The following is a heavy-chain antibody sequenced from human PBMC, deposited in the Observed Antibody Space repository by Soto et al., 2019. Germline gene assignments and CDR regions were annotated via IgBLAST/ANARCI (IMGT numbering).Heavy chain of an antibody. V-gene: IGHV3-33*03. CDR2: IWYDGSKK. CDR1: GFTFSSYG. J-gene: IGHJ6*02. CDR3: AKDSHRVLYSTSSDRYDFYSGMDV. Sequence: GGSLRLSCAASGFTFSSYGMHWVRQAPGKGLEWVAVIWYDGSKKYYGDSVKGRFTISRDNSKNTLYLQMNSLRADDTAVYYCAKDSHRVLYSTSSDRYDFYSGMDVWGQGTTVTVSS. D-gene: IGHD6-6*01.